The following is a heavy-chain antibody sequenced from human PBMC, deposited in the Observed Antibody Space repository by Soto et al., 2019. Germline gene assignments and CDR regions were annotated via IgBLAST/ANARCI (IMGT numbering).Heavy chain of an antibody. V-gene: IGHV3-30*18. D-gene: IGHD6-19*01. J-gene: IGHJ4*02. CDR2: ISYDGSNK. Sequence: GGSLRLSCAASGFTFSSYGMHWVRQAPGKGLEWVAVISYDGSNKYYADSVKGRFTISRDNSKNTQYLQMNSLRAEDTTEYYGAKDFQLAGPEEIDYWGQGTLVTVSS. CDR1: GFTFSSYG. CDR3: AKDFQLAGPEEIDY.